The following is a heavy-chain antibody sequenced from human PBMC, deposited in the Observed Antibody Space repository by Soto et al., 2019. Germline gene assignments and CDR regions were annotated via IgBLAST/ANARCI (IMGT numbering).Heavy chain of an antibody. D-gene: IGHD3-10*01. CDR2: IKQDGSEK. V-gene: IGHV3-7*03. Sequence: EVQLVESGGGLVQPGGSLRLSCAASGFTFSSYWMSWVRQAPGKGLEWVANIKQDGSEKYYVDSVKGRFTISRDNAKNSLYLQMNSLRAEDTAVYYCARIWFGVYYYYGMDVWGQGTTVTVSS. CDR1: GFTFSSYW. J-gene: IGHJ6*02. CDR3: ARIWFGVYYYYGMDV.